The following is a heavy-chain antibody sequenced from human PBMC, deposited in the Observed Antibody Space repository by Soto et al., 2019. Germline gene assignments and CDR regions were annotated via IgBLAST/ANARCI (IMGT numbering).Heavy chain of an antibody. CDR3: VRDPSAIQLGSGMDV. CDR2: IYHSGST. D-gene: IGHD5-18*01. Sequence: SETLSLTXAVSGGSISSGGYSWSWIRQPPGKGLEWIGYIYHSGSTYYNPSLKSRVTISVDRSKNQFSLKLSSVTAADTAVYYCVRDPSAIQLGSGMDVWGQGTTVTVS. V-gene: IGHV4-30-2*01. CDR1: GGSISSGGYS. J-gene: IGHJ6*02.